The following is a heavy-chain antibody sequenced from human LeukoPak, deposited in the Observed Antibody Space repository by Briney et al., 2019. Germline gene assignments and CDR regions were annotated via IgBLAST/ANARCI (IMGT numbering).Heavy chain of an antibody. CDR3: AKWLYSSGWYYFDY. J-gene: IGHJ4*02. D-gene: IGHD6-19*01. Sequence: GGSLRLSCAASGFTFSSHAMSWVRQAPGKGLEWVSGISGSGGSTYYADSVQGRFTISRDNSKHTLYLQMNSLRAEDTGVYYCAKWLYSSGWYYFDYWGQGTLVTVSS. CDR1: GFTFSSHA. CDR2: ISGSGGST. V-gene: IGHV3-23*01.